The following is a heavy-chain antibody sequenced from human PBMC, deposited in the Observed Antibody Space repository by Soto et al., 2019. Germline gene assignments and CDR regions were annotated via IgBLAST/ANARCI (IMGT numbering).Heavy chain of an antibody. CDR1: GGSISSSNW. J-gene: IGHJ3*02. D-gene: IGHD6-13*01. CDR2: IYHSGST. CDR3: ARDQSHSRPSPNAFDI. Sequence: QVQLQESGPGLVKPSGTLSLTCAVSGGSISSSNWWSWVRQPPGKGLEWIGEIYHSGSTNYNPSLKSRVNISVDKSKNQFSLKLSSVTAADTAVYYCARDQSHSRPSPNAFDIWGQGTMVTVSS. V-gene: IGHV4-4*02.